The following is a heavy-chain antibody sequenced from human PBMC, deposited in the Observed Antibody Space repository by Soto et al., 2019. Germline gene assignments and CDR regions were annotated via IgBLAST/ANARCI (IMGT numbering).Heavy chain of an antibody. J-gene: IGHJ5*02. CDR1: GFTFSSYW. Sequence: GGSLRLSCAASGFTFSSYWMSWVRQAPGKGLEWVANIKQDGSEKYYVDSVKGRFTISRDNAKNSLYLQMNSLRAEDTAVYYCARVSGNDFWSGYWLVRWFDPWGQGTLVTVSS. D-gene: IGHD3-3*01. CDR3: ARVSGNDFWSGYWLVRWFDP. V-gene: IGHV3-7*05. CDR2: IKQDGSEK.